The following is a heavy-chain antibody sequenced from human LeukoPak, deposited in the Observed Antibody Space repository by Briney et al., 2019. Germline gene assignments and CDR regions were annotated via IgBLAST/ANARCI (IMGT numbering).Heavy chain of an antibody. V-gene: IGHV1-69*06. J-gene: IGHJ4*02. D-gene: IGHD1-26*01. CDR1: GDIFSNYP. CDR3: ARGRWELRGGYFDY. CDR2: IIPIFGTV. Sequence: ASVKLSCKASGDIFSNYPITWVRQAPGQGLEWMGRIIPIFGTVNYAQKFQGRVTIIADKSTSTAYMELSSLRSEDTAVYYCARGRWELRGGYFDYWGQGTLVTVSS.